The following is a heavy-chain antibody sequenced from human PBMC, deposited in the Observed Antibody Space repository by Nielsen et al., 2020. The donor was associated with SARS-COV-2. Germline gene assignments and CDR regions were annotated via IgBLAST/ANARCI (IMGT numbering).Heavy chain of an antibody. CDR2: IDPSDSYT. Sequence: GESLKISCKGSGYSFTSYWISWVRQMPGKGLEWMGRIDPSDSYTNYSPSFQGHVTISADKSISTAYLQWSSLKASDTAMYYCARLGAEYYDSSGYLYYFDYWGQGTLVTVSS. CDR1: GYSFTSYW. CDR3: ARLGAEYYDSSGYLYYFDY. V-gene: IGHV5-10-1*01. J-gene: IGHJ4*02. D-gene: IGHD3-22*01.